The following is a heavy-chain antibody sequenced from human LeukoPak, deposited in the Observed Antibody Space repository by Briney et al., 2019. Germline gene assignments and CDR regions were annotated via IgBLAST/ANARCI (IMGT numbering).Heavy chain of an antibody. CDR1: GFTFSSYA. J-gene: IGHJ5*02. D-gene: IGHD2-2*01. V-gene: IGHV3-30-3*01. CDR3: ARGRPLVVVPAAEDDWFDP. CDR2: ISYDGSNK. Sequence: GRSLRLSCAASGFTFSSYAMHWVRQAPGKGLEWVAVISYDGSNKYYADSVKGRFTISRDNSKNTLYLQMNSLRAEDTAVYYCARGRPLVVVPAAEDDWFDPWGQGTLVTVSS.